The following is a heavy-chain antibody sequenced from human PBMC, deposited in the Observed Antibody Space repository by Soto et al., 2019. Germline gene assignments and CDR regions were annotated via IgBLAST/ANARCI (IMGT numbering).Heavy chain of an antibody. Sequence: GGSLILSCALSAFPFSCYSFHWVRHYAGKGLEWVSFINADGSEKYYADSVRGRFTISRDNSKDSFYLQMNSLRLEDTAMYYCAKAKFYYDSSPYDSWGQGTLVTVSS. CDR1: AFPFSCYS. CDR3: AKAKFYYDSSPYDS. D-gene: IGHD3-22*01. J-gene: IGHJ4*02. V-gene: IGHV3-43D*04. CDR2: INADGSEK.